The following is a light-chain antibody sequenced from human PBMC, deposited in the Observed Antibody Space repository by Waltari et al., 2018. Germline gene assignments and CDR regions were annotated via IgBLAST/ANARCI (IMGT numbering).Light chain of an antibody. Sequence: QSALTQPASVSGSPGQSITMSCTGASSGVGTFNLVSWYQQHPGKAPKLIIYEGNERPSGFSNRFSGSKSGKTASLTISGLQAEDEAYYYCCSYAGGSTFVVFGGGTKLTVL. CDR2: EGN. V-gene: IGLV2-23*03. J-gene: IGLJ2*01. CDR1: SSGVGTFNL. CDR3: CSYAGGSTFVV.